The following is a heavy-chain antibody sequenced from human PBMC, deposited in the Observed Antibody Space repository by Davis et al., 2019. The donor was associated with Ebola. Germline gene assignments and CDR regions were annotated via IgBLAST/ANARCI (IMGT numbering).Heavy chain of an antibody. CDR1: GFTFSNYE. J-gene: IGHJ4*02. V-gene: IGHV3-33*08. CDR3: ARDLSWAGYFDD. CDR2: IWYDGSNK. Sequence: GGSLRLSCAASGFTFSNYEMNWVRQAPGKGLEWVAVIWYDGSNKYYADSVKGRFTISRDNSKNTLYLQMNSLRVEDTAVYYCARDLSWAGYFDDWGQGTLVTVSS. D-gene: IGHD6-13*01.